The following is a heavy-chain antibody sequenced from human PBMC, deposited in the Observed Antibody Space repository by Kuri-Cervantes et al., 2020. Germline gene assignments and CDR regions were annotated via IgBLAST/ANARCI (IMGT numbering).Heavy chain of an antibody. CDR3: AKLGYGDYTSLDAFDI. CDR2: ISYDGSNK. CDR1: GFTFSSYW. Sequence: GESLKISCAASGFTFSSYWMSWVRQAPGKGLEWVAVISYDGSNKYYADSVKGRFTISRDNSKNTLYLQMNSLRAEDTAVYYCAKLGYGDYTSLDAFDIWGQGTMVTVSS. V-gene: IGHV3-30*18. J-gene: IGHJ3*02. D-gene: IGHD4-17*01.